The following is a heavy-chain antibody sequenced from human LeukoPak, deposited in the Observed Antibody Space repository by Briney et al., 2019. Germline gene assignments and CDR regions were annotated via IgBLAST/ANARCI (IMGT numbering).Heavy chain of an antibody. Sequence: SETLSLTCTVSGGSISSYYWTWIRQPPGKGLEWIGYIYYSGSTNYKPSLKSRVSISVDTSKNQFSLKLSSVTAADTAVYYCARLKGNPPPLTYWYFDLWGRGTLVTVSS. CDR2: IYYSGST. V-gene: IGHV4-59*01. CDR3: ARLKGNPPPLTYWYFDL. CDR1: GGSISSYY. D-gene: IGHD1-14*01. J-gene: IGHJ2*01.